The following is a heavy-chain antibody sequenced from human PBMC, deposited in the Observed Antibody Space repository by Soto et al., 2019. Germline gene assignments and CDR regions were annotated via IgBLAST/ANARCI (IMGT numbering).Heavy chain of an antibody. Sequence: PGGSLRLSCAASGFTFSSYGMHWARQAPGKGLEWVAVISYDGSNKYYADSVKGRFTISRDNSKNTLYLQMNSLRAEDTAVYYCAKDSGGSYFNSYYFDYWGQGTLVTVSS. D-gene: IGHD1-26*01. CDR3: AKDSGGSYFNSYYFDY. J-gene: IGHJ4*02. CDR1: GFTFSSYG. CDR2: ISYDGSNK. V-gene: IGHV3-30*18.